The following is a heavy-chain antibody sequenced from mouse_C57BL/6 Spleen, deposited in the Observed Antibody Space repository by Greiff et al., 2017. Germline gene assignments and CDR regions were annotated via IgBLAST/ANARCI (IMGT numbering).Heavy chain of an antibody. D-gene: IGHD4-1*01. CDR1: GFSLSTFGMG. Sequence: QVTLKVSGPGILQPSQTLSLTCSFSGFSLSTFGMGVGWIRKPSGRGLGWLAHIWWDDDKYYNPALKSRLTLSKDTSKNQVFLKIANVDTADTATYDCARIADWDGWYFDVWGTGTTVTVSS. CDR2: IWWDDDK. CDR3: ARIADWDGWYFDV. J-gene: IGHJ1*03. V-gene: IGHV8-8*01.